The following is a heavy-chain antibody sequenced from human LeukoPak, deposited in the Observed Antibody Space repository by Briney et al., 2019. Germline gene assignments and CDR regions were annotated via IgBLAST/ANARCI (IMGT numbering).Heavy chain of an antibody. CDR3: ARGSAGYYSYYYYGMDV. CDR1: GGSINSHY. D-gene: IGHD3-22*01. Sequence: SETLSLTCSVSGGSINSHYWSWIRQPPGKRLEWIGYIFNTGNTNYNPSLASRVTMSVDTSRAQFFLRLSPVTAADTAIYYCARGSAGYYSYYYYGMDVWGQGTTVTVSS. CDR2: IFNTGNT. J-gene: IGHJ6*02. V-gene: IGHV4-59*11.